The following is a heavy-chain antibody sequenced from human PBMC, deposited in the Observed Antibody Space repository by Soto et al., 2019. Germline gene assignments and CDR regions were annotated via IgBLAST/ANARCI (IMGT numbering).Heavy chain of an antibody. Sequence: SETLSLTCTVSGGSISSGGYYWSWIRQHPGKGLEWIGYIYYSGSTYYNPSLKSRVTISVDTSKNQFSLKLSSVTAADTAVYYCARDIKGPNYYYYGMDVWGQGTTVTVSS. CDR3: ARDIKGPNYYYYGMDV. D-gene: IGHD1-20*01. J-gene: IGHJ6*02. V-gene: IGHV4-31*03. CDR1: GGSISSGGYY. CDR2: IYYSGST.